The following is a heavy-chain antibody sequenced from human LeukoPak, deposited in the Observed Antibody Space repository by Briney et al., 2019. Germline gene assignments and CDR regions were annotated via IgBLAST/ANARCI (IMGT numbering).Heavy chain of an antibody. Sequence: ASVKVSCKASGYTFTSYYMHWVRQAPGQGLEWMGIINPSGGSTNYAQKFQGRVTMTRDTSKNQFSLKLSSVTAADTAVYFCARDWGVEARPGYMDVWGKGTTVTVSS. CDR2: INPSGGST. CDR1: GYTFTSYY. CDR3: ARDWGVEARPGYMDV. V-gene: IGHV1-46*01. D-gene: IGHD6-6*01. J-gene: IGHJ6*03.